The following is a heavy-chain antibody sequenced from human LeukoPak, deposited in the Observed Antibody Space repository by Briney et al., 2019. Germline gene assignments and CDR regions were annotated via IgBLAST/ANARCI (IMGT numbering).Heavy chain of an antibody. Sequence: SDTLSLTCTVSGGSISSSSYYWVWLRQPPGKGLEWFGSIYYTGSTYYNPSLKSRVTISVDTSKNQFSLKLRSVTAADTAVYYCARHPGDYDLLTGYRTSPFDYWGQGTLVIVSS. J-gene: IGHJ4*02. CDR1: GGSISSSSYY. CDR2: IYYTGST. V-gene: IGHV4-39*01. D-gene: IGHD3-9*01. CDR3: ARHPGDYDLLTGYRTSPFDY.